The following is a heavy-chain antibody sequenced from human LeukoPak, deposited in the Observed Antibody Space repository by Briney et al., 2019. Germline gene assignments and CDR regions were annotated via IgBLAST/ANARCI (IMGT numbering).Heavy chain of an antibody. CDR1: GYTFTGYY. J-gene: IGHJ4*02. CDR3: ARLYGDYGFDY. V-gene: IGHV1-2*02. CDR2: INPNSGGT. Sequence: ASVKVSCKASGYTFTGYYMHWVRPAPGQRLEWMGWINPNSGGTNYAQKFQGRVTMTRDTSISTAYMELSRLRSDDTAVYYCARLYGDYGFDYWGQGTLVTVSS. D-gene: IGHD4-17*01.